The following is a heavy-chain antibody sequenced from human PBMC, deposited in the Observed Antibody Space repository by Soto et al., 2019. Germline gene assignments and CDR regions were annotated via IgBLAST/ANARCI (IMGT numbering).Heavy chain of an antibody. D-gene: IGHD6-19*01. CDR2: IYYSGST. CDR1: GGSISSSSYY. CDR3: ARHSRIAVAGYYYGMDV. Sequence: SETLSLTCTVSGGSISSSSYYWGWIRQPPGKGLEWIGSIYYSGSTYYNPSLKSRVTISVDTSKNQFSLKLSSVTAADTAVYYCARHSRIAVAGYYYGMDVWGQGTTVTVSS. V-gene: IGHV4-39*01. J-gene: IGHJ6*02.